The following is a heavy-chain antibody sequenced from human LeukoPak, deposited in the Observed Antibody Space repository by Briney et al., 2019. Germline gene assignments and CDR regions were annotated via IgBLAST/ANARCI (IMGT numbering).Heavy chain of an antibody. D-gene: IGHD3-9*01. V-gene: IGHV1-18*01. CDR1: GYTFTSYG. J-gene: IGHJ6*03. CDR2: ISAYNGNT. Sequence: ASVTVSCKASGYTFTSYGISWVRQAPGQGLGWMGWISAYNGNTNYAQILQGRVTMTTDTSTSTAYMELRSLRSDDTAVYYCARSNGDYDILTGLYYYYYMDVWGKGTTVIVSS. CDR3: ARSNGDYDILTGLYYYYYMDV.